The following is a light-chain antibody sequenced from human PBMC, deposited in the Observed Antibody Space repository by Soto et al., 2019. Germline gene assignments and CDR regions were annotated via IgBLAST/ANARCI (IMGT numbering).Light chain of an antibody. CDR2: DVS. J-gene: IGLJ1*01. CDR3: SSYTISSTYV. CDR1: ISDVGGYNY. Sequence: QSVLTQPASVSGSPGQSITISCTGTISDVGGYNYVSWYQQHPDKAPKLMIFDVSNRPSGVSNRFSGSKSGYTASLTISGLQAEDEADYYCSSYTISSTYVFGTGTKVTVL. V-gene: IGLV2-14*03.